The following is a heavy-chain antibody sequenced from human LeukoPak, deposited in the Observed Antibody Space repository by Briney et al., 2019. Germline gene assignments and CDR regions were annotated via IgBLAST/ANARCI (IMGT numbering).Heavy chain of an antibody. CDR1: GGSISSYY. Sequence: SETLSLTCTVSGGSISSYYWSWIRQPPGKGLEWIGYIYYSGSTNYNPSLKSRVTISVDTSKNQFSLKLSSVTASDTAVYYCASLAARRTFDYWGQGTLVTVSS. CDR2: IYYSGST. D-gene: IGHD6-6*01. J-gene: IGHJ4*02. CDR3: ASLAARRTFDY. V-gene: IGHV4-59*01.